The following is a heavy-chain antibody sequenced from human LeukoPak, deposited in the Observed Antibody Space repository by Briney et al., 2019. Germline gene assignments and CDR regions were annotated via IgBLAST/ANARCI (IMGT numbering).Heavy chain of an antibody. V-gene: IGHV3-30*18. CDR3: AKPIHTSTYYFDY. Sequence: GGSLRLSCAASGFTFSSYGMHWVRQAPGKGLEWVAVISYDGSNKYYADSVKGRFTISRDNSKNTLYLQMNSLRAEDTAVYYCAKPIHTSTYYFDYWGQGTPVTVSS. CDR2: ISYDGSNK. J-gene: IGHJ4*02. CDR1: GFTFSSYG. D-gene: IGHD2-2*02.